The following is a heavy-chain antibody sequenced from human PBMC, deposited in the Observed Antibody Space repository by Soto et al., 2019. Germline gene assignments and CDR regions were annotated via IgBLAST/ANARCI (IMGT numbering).Heavy chain of an antibody. V-gene: IGHV3-15*05. J-gene: IGHJ5*02. Sequence: GSLRLSCAASGFSFTNAWMSWARQAPGKGLVWIGRIKSKTDGATTDYAGPVKGRFTISRDEAKKTLFVQMNGLKTEDTAVYYCTTITPKGKWELGPWGQGT. CDR3: TTITPKGKWELGP. CDR1: GFSFTNAW. CDR2: IKSKTDGATT. D-gene: IGHD1-26*01.